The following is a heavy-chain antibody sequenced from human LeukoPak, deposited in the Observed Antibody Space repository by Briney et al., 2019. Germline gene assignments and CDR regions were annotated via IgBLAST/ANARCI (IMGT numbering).Heavy chain of an antibody. CDR2: ISAYNGNT. J-gene: IGHJ4*02. D-gene: IGHD4-17*01. V-gene: IGHV1-18*01. CDR3: ASGTWGDYEPTFDY. Sequence: ASVTVSCKASGYTFTSYGISWVRQAPGQGLEWMGWISAYNGNTNYAQKLQGRVTMTTDTSTSTAYMELRSLRSDDTAVYYCASGTWGDYEPTFDYWGQGTLVTVSS. CDR1: GYTFTSYG.